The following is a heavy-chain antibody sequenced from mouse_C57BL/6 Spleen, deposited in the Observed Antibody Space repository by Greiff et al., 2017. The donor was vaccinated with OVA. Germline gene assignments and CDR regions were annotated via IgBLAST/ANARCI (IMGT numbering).Heavy chain of an antibody. V-gene: IGHV1-81*01. D-gene: IGHD4-1*01. J-gene: IGHJ2*01. CDR1: GYTFTSYG. CDR2: IYPRSGNT. CDR3: ARGEITGKRCYFDY. Sequence: VQLQQSGAELARPGASVKLSCKASGYTFTSYGISWVKQRTGQGLEWIGEIYPRSGNTYYNEKFKGKATLTADKSSSTAYMELRSLTSEDSAVYFCARGEITGKRCYFDYWGQGTTLTVSS.